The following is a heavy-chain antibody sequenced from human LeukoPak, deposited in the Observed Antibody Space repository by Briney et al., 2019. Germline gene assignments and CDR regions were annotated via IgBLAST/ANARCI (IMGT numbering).Heavy chain of an antibody. CDR3: ARIRYYYDSYQRGGFDY. Sequence: SETLSLTCTVSGGSISSSSYYWGWIRQPPGKGLDWIGSIYYSGSTYYNPSLKSRVTIYVDTSKNQFSLKLSSVTAADTAVYYCARIRYYYDSYQRGGFDYWGQGTLVTVSS. V-gene: IGHV4-39*01. CDR1: GGSISSSSYY. J-gene: IGHJ4*02. D-gene: IGHD3-22*01. CDR2: IYYSGST.